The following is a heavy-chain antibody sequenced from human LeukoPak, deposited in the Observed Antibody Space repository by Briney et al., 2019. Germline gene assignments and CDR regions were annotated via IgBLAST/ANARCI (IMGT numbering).Heavy chain of an antibody. J-gene: IGHJ4*02. Sequence: GGSLRLSCAASGFTFSSYAMSWVRQAPGKGLKWVSVISGSGGDTYYADSVKGRFTISRDNSKNTLYLQMNSLRAEDTAVYYCAKGPYGDPPDYWGQGTLVTVSS. D-gene: IGHD4-17*01. CDR2: ISGSGGDT. V-gene: IGHV3-23*01. CDR1: GFTFSSYA. CDR3: AKGPYGDPPDY.